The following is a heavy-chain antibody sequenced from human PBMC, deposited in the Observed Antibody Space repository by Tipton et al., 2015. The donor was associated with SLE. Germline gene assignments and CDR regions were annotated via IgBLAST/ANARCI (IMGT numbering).Heavy chain of an antibody. V-gene: IGHV3-21*01. D-gene: IGHD6-6*01. CDR3: ARSSIAARGDAFDI. Sequence: GSLRLSCAASGFTFSSYSMNWVRQAPGKGLEWVSSISSSSSYIYYADSVKGRFTISRDNAKNSLYLQMNSLRAEDTAVYYCARSSIAARGDAFDIWGQGTMVTVSS. CDR1: GFTFSSYS. CDR2: ISSSSSYI. J-gene: IGHJ3*02.